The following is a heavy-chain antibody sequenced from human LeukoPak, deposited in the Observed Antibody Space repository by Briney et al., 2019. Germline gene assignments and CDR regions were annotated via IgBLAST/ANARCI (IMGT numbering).Heavy chain of an antibody. CDR2: ISYDGSNK. CDR1: GFTFSSYG. J-gene: IGHJ4*02. V-gene: IGHV3-30*03. Sequence: PGGSLRLSRAASGFTFSSYGMHWVRQAPGKGLEWVAVISYDGSNKYYADSVKGRFTISRDNSKNTLYLQMNSLRAEDTAVYYCARDKYCTGRDCYGGSKFDYWGQGTLVTVSS. CDR3: ARDKYCTGRDCYGGSKFDY. D-gene: IGHD2-8*02.